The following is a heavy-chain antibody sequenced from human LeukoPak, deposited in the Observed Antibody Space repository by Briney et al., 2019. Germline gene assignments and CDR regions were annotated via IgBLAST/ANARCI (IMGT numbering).Heavy chain of an antibody. Sequence: SVKVSCKASGGTFSSYAISWVRQAPGQGLEWMGGIIPIFGTANYAQRFQGRVTITADESTSTAYMELSSLRSEDTAVYYCASPYDYSNYYYYGMDVWGQGTTVTVSS. D-gene: IGHD4-11*01. J-gene: IGHJ6*02. V-gene: IGHV1-69*13. CDR1: GGTFSSYA. CDR2: IIPIFGTA. CDR3: ASPYDYSNYYYYGMDV.